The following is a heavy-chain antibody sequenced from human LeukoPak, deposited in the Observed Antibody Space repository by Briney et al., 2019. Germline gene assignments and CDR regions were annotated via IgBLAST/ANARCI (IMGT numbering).Heavy chain of an antibody. D-gene: IGHD3-3*01. Sequence: VASVKVSCKTSGYTFTDYYMHWVRQAPGQGLEWMGWINPKSGETNYAQKFQGRVTMTRDTSISTAYMELSRLRSDDTAMYYCARDRATIFGVVIIVDAFEIWGQGTMVTVSS. CDR3: ARDRATIFGVVIIVDAFEI. CDR2: INPKSGET. CDR1: GYTFTDYY. J-gene: IGHJ3*02. V-gene: IGHV1-2*02.